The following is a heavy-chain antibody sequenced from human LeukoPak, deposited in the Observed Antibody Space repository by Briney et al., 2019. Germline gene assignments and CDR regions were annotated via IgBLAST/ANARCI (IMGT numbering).Heavy chain of an antibody. CDR3: ARVKGSGSSFDY. D-gene: IGHD3-10*01. J-gene: IGHJ4*02. Sequence: PSETLSLTCTVSGGSISSYYWSWIRQPPGKGLEWIGFIYNSGSTNYNPSLKSRVTISVDTSKNQFSLKLSSVTAADTAVYYCARVKGSGSSFDYWGQGTLVSVCS. CDR2: IYNSGST. CDR1: GGSISSYY. V-gene: IGHV4-59*01.